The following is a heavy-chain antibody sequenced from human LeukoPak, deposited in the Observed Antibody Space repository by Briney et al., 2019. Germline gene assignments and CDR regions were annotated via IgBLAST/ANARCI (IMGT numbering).Heavy chain of an antibody. V-gene: IGHV4-59*01. D-gene: IGHD3-22*01. Sequence: SETLSLTCTVSGGSISSYYWSWVRQPPGKGLEWIGYIYYSGSTNYNPSLKSRVTISVDTSKNQFSLKLSSVTAADTAVYYCARDRFDDSSGYYYHYYYYMDVWGKGTTVTVSS. CDR2: IYYSGST. CDR3: ARDRFDDSSGYYYHYYYYMDV. CDR1: GGSISSYY. J-gene: IGHJ6*03.